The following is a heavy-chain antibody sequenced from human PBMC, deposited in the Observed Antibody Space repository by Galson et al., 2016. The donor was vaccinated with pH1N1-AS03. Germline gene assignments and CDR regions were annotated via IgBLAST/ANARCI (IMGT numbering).Heavy chain of an antibody. CDR1: GFTFSNDW. CDR2: IKTKTHGGTT. J-gene: IGHJ4*02. D-gene: IGHD5-18*01. Sequence: SLRLSCAASGFTFSNDWMNWVRQAPGKGLEWVGRIKTKTHGGTTDYAAPVKGRFTVSRYDSKNTLYLQMNSLKTEDTAVYYCTSIQYWGQGTLVTVSS. CDR3: TSIQY. V-gene: IGHV3-15*01.